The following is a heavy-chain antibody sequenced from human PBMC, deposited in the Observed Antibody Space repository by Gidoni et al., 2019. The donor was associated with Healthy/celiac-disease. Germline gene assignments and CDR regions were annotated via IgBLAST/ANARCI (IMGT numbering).Heavy chain of an antibody. CDR3: ARGPHRAVAGRTFDY. D-gene: IGHD6-19*01. Sequence: QVQLVQSGAEGKKPGAAVKVSCKASGYTFTGYYMHWVRQAPGQGLEWMGWINPNSGGTNYAQKFQGRVTMTRDTSISTAYMELSRLRSDDTAVYYCARGPHRAVAGRTFDYWGQGTLVTVSS. CDR2: INPNSGGT. J-gene: IGHJ4*02. V-gene: IGHV1-2*02. CDR1: GYTFTGYY.